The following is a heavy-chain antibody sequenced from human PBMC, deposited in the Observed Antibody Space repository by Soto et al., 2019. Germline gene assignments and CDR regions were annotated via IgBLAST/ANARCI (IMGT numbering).Heavy chain of an antibody. CDR1: GDSVSINSVA. J-gene: IGHJ3*02. Sequence: SQTLSLTCAISGDSVSINSVAWNVIRQCPSRGLEWLGRTYYRSKWYNDYAVSVKSRITINPDTSKNQFSLQLNSVTPEDTAVYYCARDGGSGWYLGAFDIWGQGTMVTVS. V-gene: IGHV6-1*01. D-gene: IGHD6-19*01. CDR3: ARDGGSGWYLGAFDI. CDR2: TYYRSKWYN.